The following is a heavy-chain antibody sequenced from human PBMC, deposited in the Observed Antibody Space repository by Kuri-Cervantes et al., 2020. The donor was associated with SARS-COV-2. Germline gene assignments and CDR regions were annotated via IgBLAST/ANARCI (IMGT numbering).Heavy chain of an antibody. Sequence: ASVKVSCKASGYTFTSYGIGWVRQAPGQGLEWMEWISTYYGDTDYAQSFQDRVTMTTDTSTSTAYMELKSLRSDDTAVYYCARGYGSRSSFDYWGQGTLVTVSS. CDR2: ISTYYGDT. D-gene: IGHD6-13*01. J-gene: IGHJ4*02. CDR1: GYTFTSYG. V-gene: IGHV1-18*01. CDR3: ARGYGSRSSFDY.